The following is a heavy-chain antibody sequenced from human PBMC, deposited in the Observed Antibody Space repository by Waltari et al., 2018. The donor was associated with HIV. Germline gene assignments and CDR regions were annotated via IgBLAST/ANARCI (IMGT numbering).Heavy chain of an antibody. Sequence: QVQLVQSGAEVKKPGSSVKVSCKASGGTFSSYTISWVRQAPGQGLEWMGRIIPILGIANYAQKFQGRVTITADKSTSTAYMELSSLRSEDTAVYYCAREFRIAVAGYYFDYWGQGTLVTVSS. D-gene: IGHD6-19*01. CDR3: AREFRIAVAGYYFDY. CDR2: IIPILGIA. J-gene: IGHJ4*02. V-gene: IGHV1-69*08. CDR1: GGTFSSYT.